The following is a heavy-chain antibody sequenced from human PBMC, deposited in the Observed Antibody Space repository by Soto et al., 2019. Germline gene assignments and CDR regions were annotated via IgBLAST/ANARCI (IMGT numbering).Heavy chain of an antibody. CDR3: ARVCGGDCHYGMDV. J-gene: IGHJ6*02. V-gene: IGHV4-31*03. CDR2: IYYSGST. CDR1: GGSISSGGYY. D-gene: IGHD2-21*02. Sequence: PSETLSLTCTVSGGSISSGGYYWSWISQHPGKGLEWIGYIYYSGSTYYNPSLKSRVTISVDTSKNQFSLKLSSVTAADTAVYYCARVCGGDCHYGMDVWGQGTTVTVSS.